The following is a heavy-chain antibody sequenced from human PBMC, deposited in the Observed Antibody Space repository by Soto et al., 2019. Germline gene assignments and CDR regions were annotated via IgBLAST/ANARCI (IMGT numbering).Heavy chain of an antibody. CDR2: INDGSEE. D-gene: IGHD1-1*01. V-gene: IGHV3-33*01. J-gene: IGHJ4*02. CDR1: GFSFSAHG. CDR3: GSDDLFVDNGLDH. Sequence: QVQLVESGGGVVRPGTSLRLSCAATGFSFSAHGMHWVRQAPGKGLEWLAVINDGSEEGYADSVRGRFTISRDNARNILYLQMDNLRAEDSALYYCGSDDLFVDNGLDHWGQGTLVTVSS.